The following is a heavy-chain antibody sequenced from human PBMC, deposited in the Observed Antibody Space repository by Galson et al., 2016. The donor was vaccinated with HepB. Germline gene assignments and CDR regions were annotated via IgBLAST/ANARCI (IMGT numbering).Heavy chain of an antibody. V-gene: IGHV4-59*01. Sequence: ETLSLTCAVSGGSISPYYWSWIRQPPGKGLEWIGYIYYSGSTNYHPSLESRVTISVDTSKNQFSLRLTSVTAADTAVYYCARSRYRLDVWGQGTTVTVSS. CDR3: ARSRYRLDV. CDR2: IYYSGST. CDR1: GGSISPYY. J-gene: IGHJ6*02.